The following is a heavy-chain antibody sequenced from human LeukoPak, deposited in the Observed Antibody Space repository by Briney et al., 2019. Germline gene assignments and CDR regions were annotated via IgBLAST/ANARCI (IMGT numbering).Heavy chain of an antibody. CDR3: ARDKGVGGSGTYYDYYYAMDV. V-gene: IGHV1-18*01. D-gene: IGHD3-10*01. CDR2: ISTYNGNT. J-gene: IGHJ6*02. Sequence: LAGMGXISTYNGNTNYAQNLQGRVTMTTDTSTSTAYMELRSLRSDDTAVYYCARDKGVGGSGTYYDYYYAMDVWGQGTTVTVSS.